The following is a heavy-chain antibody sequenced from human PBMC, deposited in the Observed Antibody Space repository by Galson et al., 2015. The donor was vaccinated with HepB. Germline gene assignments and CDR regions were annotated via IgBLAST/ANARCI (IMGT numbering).Heavy chain of an antibody. CDR2: VYSGGGT. CDR1: GFTVTSSY. V-gene: IGHV3-53*01. D-gene: IGHD3-22*01. CDR3: SRNGRSSGSY. Sequence: SLRLSCAASGFTVTSSYVGWVRQAPGKGLEWVSVVYSGGGTVYTDPVKGRFTISRDTSTNTVYLQMNSLRVEDTAVYYCSRNGRSSGSYWAQGTLVTVSS. J-gene: IGHJ4*02.